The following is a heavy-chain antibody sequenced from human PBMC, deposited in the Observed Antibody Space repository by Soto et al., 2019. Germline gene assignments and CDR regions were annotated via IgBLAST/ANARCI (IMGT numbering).Heavy chain of an antibody. J-gene: IGHJ6*03. V-gene: IGHV4-59*01. CDR2: IYYSGST. CDR3: AREMGDYYGSGSSYYYYYYMDV. Sequence: SPTLSLTCTVSGGSISSYYWSWIRQPPGKGLEWIGYIYYSGSTNYNTSLKSRVTISVDTSKNQFSLKLSSVTAADTAVYYCAREMGDYYGSGSSYYYYYYMDVWGKGTTVTVSS. D-gene: IGHD3-10*01. CDR1: GGSISSYY.